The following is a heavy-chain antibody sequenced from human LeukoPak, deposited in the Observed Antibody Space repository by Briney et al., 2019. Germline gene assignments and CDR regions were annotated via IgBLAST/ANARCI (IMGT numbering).Heavy chain of an antibody. Sequence: PSETLSLTCTVSGGSISSSSYYWGWIRQPPGKGLEWIGSIYYSGSTYYNPSLKSRVTISVDTSKNQFSLKLSSVTAADTAVYYCARGRTYYYDSSGYYDYWGQGTLVTVSS. CDR1: GGSISSSSYY. J-gene: IGHJ4*02. V-gene: IGHV4-39*07. CDR3: ARGRTYYYDSSGYYDY. CDR2: IYYSGST. D-gene: IGHD3-22*01.